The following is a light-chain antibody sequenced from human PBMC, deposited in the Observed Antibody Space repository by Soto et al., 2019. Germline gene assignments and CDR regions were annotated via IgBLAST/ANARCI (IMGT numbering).Light chain of an antibody. CDR1: QSVSSN. Sequence: EIVMTQSPATLSVSPGERATLSCRVSQSVSSNLAWYQQKPGRAPRLLIYGASTRATGIPARFSGSGSGTEFTLTISSLQSEDFAVYYCQQYNNWPGTFGQGTKV. J-gene: IGKJ1*01. CDR3: QQYNNWPGT. V-gene: IGKV3-15*01. CDR2: GAS.